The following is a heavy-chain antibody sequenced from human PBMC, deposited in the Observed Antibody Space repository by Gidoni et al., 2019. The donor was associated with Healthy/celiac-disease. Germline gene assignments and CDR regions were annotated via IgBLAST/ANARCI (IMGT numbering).Heavy chain of an antibody. Sequence: EVQLVESGGGLVQPGRSLRLSCAASGFTFDDYAMHWVRQAPGKGLEWVSGISWNSGSIGYADSVKGRFTISRDNAKNSLYLQMNSLRAEDTALYYCAKDWGTVTYYYFDYWGQGTLVTVSS. V-gene: IGHV3-9*01. CDR1: GFTFDDYA. CDR2: ISWNSGSI. D-gene: IGHD4-17*01. J-gene: IGHJ4*02. CDR3: AKDWGTVTYYYFDY.